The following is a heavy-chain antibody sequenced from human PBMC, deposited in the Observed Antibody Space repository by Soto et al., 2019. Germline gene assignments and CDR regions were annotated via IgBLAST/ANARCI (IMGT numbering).Heavy chain of an antibody. CDR1: GYIFVNYG. CDR2: ISPYSGNT. Sequence: QVQLVQSGDEVRKPGSSVKVSCKASGYIFVNYGIAWVRQAPGQGLEWMGWISPYSGNTHYASKVQARLTMTTIRSTGTPYMDLGRLTSDDPAGYYRAMVQNYVTPTPQADWGQGTTVSVSS. CDR3: AMVQNYVTPTPQAD. J-gene: IGHJ6*02. V-gene: IGHV1-18*01. D-gene: IGHD3-16*01.